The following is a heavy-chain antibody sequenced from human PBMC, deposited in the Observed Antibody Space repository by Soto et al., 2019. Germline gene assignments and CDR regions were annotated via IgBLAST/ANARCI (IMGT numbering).Heavy chain of an antibody. V-gene: IGHV5-10-1*01. CDR1: GYSFTDYY. J-gene: IGHJ6*01. CDR2: LHPSDAYT. D-gene: IGHD1-1*01. CDR3: ARTLAETATTAPGMDV. Sequence: GESLKLSCEGRGYSFTDYYITWLRRTPGTGLEWMGKLHPSDAYTNFNPSFQGHVSISVDRSANTAYLQRTSLTASDSGIYYCARTLAETATTAPGMDVWGHGTTVTVAS.